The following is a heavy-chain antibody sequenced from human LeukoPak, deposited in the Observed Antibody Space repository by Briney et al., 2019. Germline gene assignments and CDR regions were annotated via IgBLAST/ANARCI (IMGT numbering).Heavy chain of an antibody. D-gene: IGHD1-26*01. J-gene: IGHJ5*02. V-gene: IGHV4-30-4*07. CDR3: ARDGSGSPIVARYNRFDP. Sequence: SQTLSLTCAVSGGSISSGGYSWSWIRQPPGKGLEWIGYIYYSGSTYYNPSLKSRVTISVDTSKNQFSLKLSSVTAADTAVYYCARDGSGSPIVARYNRFDPWGQGTLVTVSS. CDR2: IYYSGST. CDR1: GGSISSGGYS.